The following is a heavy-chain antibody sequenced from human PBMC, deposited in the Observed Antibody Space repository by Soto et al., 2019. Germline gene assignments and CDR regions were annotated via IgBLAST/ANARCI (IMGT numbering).Heavy chain of an antibody. CDR2: IYDGGTT. V-gene: IGHV4-30-4*01. Sequence: QVQLQESGPRLVSPSQTLSLTCTVSGGSISSAAYCWSWIRQSPDKGLEWIGHIYDGGTTYSSPSLKVRVTISADTSETQFSLKRSSVSAADTAVYYCARGPSGDKIDYWGQGIQVTVSS. D-gene: IGHD7-27*01. CDR1: GGSISSAAYC. J-gene: IGHJ4*02. CDR3: ARGPSGDKIDY.